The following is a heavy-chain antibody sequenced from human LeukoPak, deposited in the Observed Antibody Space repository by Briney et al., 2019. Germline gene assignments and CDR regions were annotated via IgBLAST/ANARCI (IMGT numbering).Heavy chain of an antibody. D-gene: IGHD2-2*01. CDR2: IHYSGIT. CDR3: ASCSSISCYQMDY. V-gene: IGHV4-39*01. Sequence: SETLSLTCTVSSGSISRSSYSWGWIRQPPGKGLERIGTIHYSGITYYNPSLKSRVTISVDTSKKQLSLKLSSVAAADTAVYYCASCSSISCYQMDYWGQGTLVTVSS. CDR1: SGSISRSSYS. J-gene: IGHJ4*02.